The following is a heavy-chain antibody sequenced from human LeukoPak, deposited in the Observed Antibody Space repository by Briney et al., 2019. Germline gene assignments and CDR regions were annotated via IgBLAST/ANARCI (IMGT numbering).Heavy chain of an antibody. V-gene: IGHV3-30-3*01. CDR1: GFPFTDYA. D-gene: IGHD2-2*01. CDR3: ARDVGVDSSTV. CDR2: ISYDGSNK. J-gene: IGHJ6*02. Sequence: GGSLRLSCATSGFPFTDYAIHWVRQAPGKGLEWVAVISYDGSNKYYADSVKGRFTISRDISKNTLYLQMNSLRAEDTAVYYCARDVGVDSSTVWGQGTTVTVSS.